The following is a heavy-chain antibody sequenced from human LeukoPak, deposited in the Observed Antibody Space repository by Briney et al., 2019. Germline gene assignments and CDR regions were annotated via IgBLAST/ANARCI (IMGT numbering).Heavy chain of an antibody. CDR2: LSGNGGGT. D-gene: IGHD2/OR15-2a*01. CDR1: GFTFSNFA. V-gene: IGHV3-23*01. J-gene: IGHJ4*02. CDR3: AKDSFPGAN. Sequence: TGGSLRLSCTASGFTFSNFAMSWVRQAPGKGLEWLSNLSGNGGGTSYADSVEGRFTISRDNSKNTLYLQMNSLKAEDTAVYYCAKDSFPGANWGQGTLVTVSS.